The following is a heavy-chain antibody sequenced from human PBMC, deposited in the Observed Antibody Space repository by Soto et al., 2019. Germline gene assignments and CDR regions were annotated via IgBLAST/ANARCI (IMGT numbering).Heavy chain of an antibody. Sequence: EVQLLESWGGLVQPGGSLRLSCAASGFTFSSYAMSWVRQAPGKGLEWVSAISGSGGSTYYADSVKGRFTISRDNSKNTLYLQMNSLRAEDTAVYYCAKDYTNVVVTSGDFDYWGQGTLVTVSS. D-gene: IGHD2-21*02. CDR2: ISGSGGST. V-gene: IGHV3-23*01. J-gene: IGHJ4*02. CDR3: AKDYTNVVVTSGDFDY. CDR1: GFTFSSYA.